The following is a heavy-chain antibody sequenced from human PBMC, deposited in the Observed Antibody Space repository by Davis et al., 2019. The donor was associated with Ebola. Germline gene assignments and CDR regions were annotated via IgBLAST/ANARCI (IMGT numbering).Heavy chain of an antibody. CDR2: ISYDGSNK. Sequence: GESLKISCAASGFTFSSYGMHWVRQAPGKGLEWVAVISYDGSNKYYADSVKGRFTISRDNSKNTLYLQMNSLRAEDTAVYYCARGSSVTSRSAFDIWGQGTMVTVSS. CDR3: ARGSSVTSRSAFDI. J-gene: IGHJ3*02. V-gene: IGHV3-30*03. CDR1: GFTFSSYG. D-gene: IGHD4-17*01.